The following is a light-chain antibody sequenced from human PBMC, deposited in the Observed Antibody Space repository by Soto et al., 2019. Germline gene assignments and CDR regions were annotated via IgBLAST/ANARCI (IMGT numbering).Light chain of an antibody. Sequence: DIQMTQAPSSLSASLGDRVDISCRTSQSISTYLNWYQHKQGKAPKLLMHAASSLDRGVPSRLSGSGYETDLTITISSLQNEDFATYSCQQSHSTTWTFGHGTKVDIK. CDR2: AAS. CDR3: QQSHSTTWT. CDR1: QSISTY. J-gene: IGKJ1*01. V-gene: IGKV1-39*01.